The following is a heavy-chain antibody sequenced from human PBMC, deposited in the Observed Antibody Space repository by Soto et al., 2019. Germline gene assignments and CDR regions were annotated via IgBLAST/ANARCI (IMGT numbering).Heavy chain of an antibody. V-gene: IGHV1-18*04. CDR1: GYTFTSYG. CDR2: ISAYNGNT. J-gene: IGHJ6*02. D-gene: IGHD1-1*01. CDR3: ATTRYATIYYGMDV. Sequence: ASVKVSCKASGYTFTSYGISWVRQAPGQGLEWMGWISAYNGNTNYAQKLQGRVTMTTDTSTSTAYMELRSLRSDDTAVYYCATTRYATIYYGMDVWGQGTTVTVSS.